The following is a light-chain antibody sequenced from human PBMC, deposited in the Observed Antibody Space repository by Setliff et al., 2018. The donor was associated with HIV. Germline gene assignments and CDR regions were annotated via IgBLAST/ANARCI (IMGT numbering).Light chain of an antibody. Sequence: QTVVTQEPSLSVSPGGTVTLTCGLSSGSVSTNYNPSWYQQTPGQAPRTLIYSTNTRSSGVPDRFSGSILGNKAALTITGAQADDESDYYCVLYMCSGISVFGGGTKVTVL. CDR1: SGSVSTNYN. V-gene: IGLV8-61*01. J-gene: IGLJ2*01. CDR3: VLYMCSGISV. CDR2: STN.